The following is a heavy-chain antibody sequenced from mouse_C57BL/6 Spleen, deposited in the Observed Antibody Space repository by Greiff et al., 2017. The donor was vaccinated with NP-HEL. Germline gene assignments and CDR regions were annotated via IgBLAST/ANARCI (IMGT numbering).Heavy chain of an antibody. V-gene: IGHV1-39*01. CDR3: ARTSPYYEYDVRDYYAMDY. D-gene: IGHD2-4*01. CDR2: INPNYGTT. Sequence: EVQLQQSGPELVKPGASVKISCKASGYSFTDYNMNWVKQSNGKSLEWIGVINPNYGTTSYNQKFKGKATLTVDQSSSTAYMQLNSLTSEDSAVYYCARTSPYYEYDVRDYYAMDYWGQGTSVTVSS. J-gene: IGHJ4*01. CDR1: GYSFTDYN.